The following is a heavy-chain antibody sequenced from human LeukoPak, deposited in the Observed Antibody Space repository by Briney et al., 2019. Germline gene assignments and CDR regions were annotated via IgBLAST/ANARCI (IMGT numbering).Heavy chain of an antibody. Sequence: GGSLRLSCAASGFTFSSYGMHWVRQAPGKGLEWVTSIWFDGSNIHYADSVKGRVIIPRDNSKSALYLQMNSLRAEDTAIYYCARDSLPMAVTGPFDHWGQGALVTVSS. CDR3: ARDSLPMAVTGPFDH. CDR1: GFTFSSYG. J-gene: IGHJ4*02. CDR2: IWFDGSNI. V-gene: IGHV3-33*08. D-gene: IGHD6-19*01.